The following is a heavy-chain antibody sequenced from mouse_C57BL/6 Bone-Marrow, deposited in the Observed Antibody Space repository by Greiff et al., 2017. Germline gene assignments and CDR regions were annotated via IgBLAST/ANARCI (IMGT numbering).Heavy chain of an antibody. D-gene: IGHD1-1*01. Sequence: VQVEQSGAELVKPGASVKMSCKASGYTFTSYWITWVKQRPGQGLEWIGDIYPGSGSTNYNEKFKSKATLTVDTSSSTAYMQLSSLTSEDSAVYYCARRSLLRYLAYWGQGTLVTVSA. CDR2: IYPGSGST. V-gene: IGHV1-55*01. CDR3: ARRSLLRYLAY. J-gene: IGHJ3*01. CDR1: GYTFTSYW.